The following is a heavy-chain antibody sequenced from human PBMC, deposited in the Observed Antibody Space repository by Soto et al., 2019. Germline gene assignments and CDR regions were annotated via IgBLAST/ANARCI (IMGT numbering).Heavy chain of an antibody. D-gene: IGHD2-2*01. V-gene: IGHV1-69*13. Sequence: ASVKVSCKASGGTFSSYAISWVRQAPGQGLEWMGGIIPIFGTANYAQKFQGRVTITADESTSTAYMELSSLRSEDTAVYYCARRYCSSTSCYHDAFDIWGQGTMVTV. CDR3: ARRYCSSTSCYHDAFDI. J-gene: IGHJ3*02. CDR2: IIPIFGTA. CDR1: GGTFSSYA.